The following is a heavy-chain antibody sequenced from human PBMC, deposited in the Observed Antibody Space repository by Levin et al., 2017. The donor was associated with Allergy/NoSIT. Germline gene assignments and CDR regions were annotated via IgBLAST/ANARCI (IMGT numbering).Heavy chain of an antibody. CDR1: GFTFNTYS. CDR2: IRISDSSI. CDR3: ARDNNWGFDY. Sequence: ETLSLTCAASGFTFNTYSMNWVRQAPGKGLEWISYIRISDSSIFYADSVKGRFTISTDNAKNTLYLQMNSLRDEDTAVYYCARDNNWGFDYWGQGTPVTVSS. V-gene: IGHV3-48*02. D-gene: IGHD7-27*01. J-gene: IGHJ4*02.